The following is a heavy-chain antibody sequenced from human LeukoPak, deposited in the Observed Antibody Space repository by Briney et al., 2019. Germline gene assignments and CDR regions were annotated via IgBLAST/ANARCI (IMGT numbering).Heavy chain of an antibody. V-gene: IGHV3-7*01. CDR2: IKQDGSEK. D-gene: IGHD3-10*01. J-gene: IGHJ3*02. CDR3: ARLNNLLWFGIHAFDI. Sequence: PGGSLRLSCAASGFTFSSYWMSWVRQAPGKGLEWVANIKQDGSEKYYVDSVKGRFTISRDNAKNSLYLQMNSLRAEDTAVYYCARLNNLLWFGIHAFDIWGQGTMVTVSS. CDR1: GFTFSSYW.